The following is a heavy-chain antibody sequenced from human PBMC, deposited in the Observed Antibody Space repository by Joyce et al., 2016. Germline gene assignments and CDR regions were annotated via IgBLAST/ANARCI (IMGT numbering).Heavy chain of an antibody. CDR2: INPNSGAT. D-gene: IGHD2/OR15-2a*01. Sequence: QVQLVQSGAEVKKPGASVKVSCQASGYTFTGYHLHWVRQAPGQGLEGMGWINPNSGATKYAQDFQGRVTMTTDTSISTAYMELTRLRSDDTAVYYCAKFPGLLPPSWGQGTLVTV. CDR3: AKFPGLLPPS. CDR1: GYTFTGYH. J-gene: IGHJ5*02. V-gene: IGHV1-2*02.